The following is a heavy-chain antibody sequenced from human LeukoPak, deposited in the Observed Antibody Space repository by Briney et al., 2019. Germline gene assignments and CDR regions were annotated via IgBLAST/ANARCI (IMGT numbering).Heavy chain of an antibody. CDR2: IYPRDGST. Sequence: ASVKVSCKASGYTFTSNYIHWVRQAPGQGLEWMGMIYPRDGSTSYAQKFQGRVTVTRDASTSTVHMELSGLRSEDTAAYYCARDQEGFDYWGQGTLVTVSS. J-gene: IGHJ4*02. CDR3: ARDQEGFDY. CDR1: GYTFTSNY. V-gene: IGHV1-46*01.